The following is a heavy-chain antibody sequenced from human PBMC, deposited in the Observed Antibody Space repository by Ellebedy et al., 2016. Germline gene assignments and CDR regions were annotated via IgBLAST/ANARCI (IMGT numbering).Heavy chain of an antibody. CDR3: ARGGPTVATGIFDS. D-gene: IGHD5-12*01. J-gene: IGHJ5*01. Sequence: SETLSLXCTVSGGSIGSGDFYWSWVRQPPGKGLEWIGYIYSSGTTFFNPSLKSRLTMSIDTSKNHVSLQLTSVTAADTAVYYCARGGPTVATGIFDSWGQGSLVTVSS. CDR1: GGSIGSGDFY. CDR2: IYSSGTT. V-gene: IGHV4-30-4*01.